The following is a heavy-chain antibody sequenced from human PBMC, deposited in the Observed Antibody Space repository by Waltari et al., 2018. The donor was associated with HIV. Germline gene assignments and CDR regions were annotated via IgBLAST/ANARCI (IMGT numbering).Heavy chain of an antibody. Sequence: QVQLVQSGAEVKKPGASVKVSCKVSGYTLTELSMPWVRQAPGKGLELLVCMDPEDGETIHAQKFQGRVTMTEDTSTDTAYMELSSLRSEDTAVYYCATDSELNYYYGMDVWGQGTTVTVSS. CDR2: MDPEDGET. D-gene: IGHD1-7*01. CDR3: ATDSELNYYYGMDV. CDR1: GYTLTELS. J-gene: IGHJ6*02. V-gene: IGHV1-24*01.